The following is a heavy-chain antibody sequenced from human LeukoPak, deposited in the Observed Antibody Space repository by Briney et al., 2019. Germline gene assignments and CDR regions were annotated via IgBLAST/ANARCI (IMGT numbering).Heavy chain of an antibody. CDR1: GFTFSSYW. Sequence: QPGGSLRLSCAASGFTFSSYWMSWVRQAPGKGLEWVAFIRYDGSNKYYADSVKGRFTISRDNSKNTLYLQMNSLRAEDTAVYYCAKGYCSRTSCYTDYYYMDVWGKGTSVTVSS. CDR3: AKGYCSRTSCYTDYYYMDV. CDR2: IRYDGSNK. J-gene: IGHJ6*03. V-gene: IGHV3-30*02. D-gene: IGHD2-2*02.